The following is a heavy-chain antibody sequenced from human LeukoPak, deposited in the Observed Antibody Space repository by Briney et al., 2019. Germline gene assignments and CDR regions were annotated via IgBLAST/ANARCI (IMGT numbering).Heavy chain of an antibody. CDR3: ARGWYSSSWYRFDY. V-gene: IGHV4-59*01. Sequence: SETLSLTCTVSGGSISSYYWSWIRQPPGKGLAWIGYIYYSGSTNYNPSLKSRVTISVDTSKNQFSLKLSSVTAADTAVYYCARGWYSSSWYRFDYWGQGTLVTVSS. CDR1: GGSISSYY. J-gene: IGHJ4*02. CDR2: IYYSGST. D-gene: IGHD6-13*01.